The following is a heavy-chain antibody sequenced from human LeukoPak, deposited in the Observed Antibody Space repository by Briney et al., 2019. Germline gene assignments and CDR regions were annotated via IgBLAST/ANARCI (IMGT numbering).Heavy chain of an antibody. CDR3: ASLNCSSTSCYYPGGDY. CDR1: GFTFSSYA. D-gene: IGHD2-2*01. J-gene: IGHJ4*02. V-gene: IGHV4-34*01. Sequence: GSLRLSCAASGFTFSSYAMSWVRQAPGKGLEWIGEINHSGSTNYNPSLKSRVTISVDTSKNQFSLKLSSVTAADTAVYYCASLNCSSTSCYYPGGDYWGQGALVTVSS. CDR2: INHSGST.